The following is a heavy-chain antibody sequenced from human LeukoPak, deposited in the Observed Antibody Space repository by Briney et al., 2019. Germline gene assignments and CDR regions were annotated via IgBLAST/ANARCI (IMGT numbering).Heavy chain of an antibody. CDR3: ARVFSRAVAGTYFDY. J-gene: IGHJ4*02. D-gene: IGHD6-19*01. Sequence: ASVKVSCKASGYTFTSYDINWVRQATGQGLEWMGWMNPNSGNTGYAQKFQGRVTITADESTSTAYMELSSLRSEDTAVYYCARVFSRAVAGTYFDYWGQGTLVTVSS. CDR2: MNPNSGNT. CDR1: GYTFTSYD. V-gene: IGHV1-8*01.